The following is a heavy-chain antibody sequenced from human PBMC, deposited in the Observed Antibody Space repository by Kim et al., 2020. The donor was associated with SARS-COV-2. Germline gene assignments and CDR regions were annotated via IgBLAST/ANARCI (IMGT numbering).Heavy chain of an antibody. CDR3: VRAGIQLSFYF. D-gene: IGHD5-18*01. J-gene: IGHJ4*02. CDR1: GFTFPDYA. Sequence: GGSLRLSCAASGFTFPDYAMHWVRQAPGRGLEWVALIWHDGSNNSYADSVKGRFTISRANYKDKLYLQMNSQRAEDAAVSYCVRAGIQLSFYFLGQGTLV. V-gene: IGHV3-33*01. CDR2: IWHDGSNN.